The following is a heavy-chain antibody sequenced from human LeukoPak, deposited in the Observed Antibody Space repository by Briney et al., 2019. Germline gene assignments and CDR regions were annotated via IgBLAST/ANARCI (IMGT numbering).Heavy chain of an antibody. V-gene: IGHV3-11*04. Sequence: GGSLRLSCTVSGFIFSDYYMSWVRQAPGKGLEWISDISSSGSTIYYADSVKGRFTISRGNAKKSLYLQMSRLRAEDTAVYYCGRELSGGNDYWGQGTLVTVSS. CDR3: GRELSGGNDY. J-gene: IGHJ4*02. CDR2: ISSSGSTI. D-gene: IGHD4-23*01. CDR1: GFIFSDYY.